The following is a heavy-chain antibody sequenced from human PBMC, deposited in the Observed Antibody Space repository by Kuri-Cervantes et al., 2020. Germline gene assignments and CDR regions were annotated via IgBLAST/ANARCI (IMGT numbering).Heavy chain of an antibody. J-gene: IGHJ5*02. CDR1: GGSFSGYY. D-gene: IGHD4-17*01. CDR3: ARAPPTAKSDRFDP. Sequence: GSLRLSCAVYGGSFSGYYWSWIRQPPGKGLEWIGEINHSGSTNYNPSLKSRVTISVDTSKNQFSLKLSSVTAADTAVYYCARAPPTAKSDRFDPWGQGTLVTVSS. CDR2: INHSGST. V-gene: IGHV4-34*01.